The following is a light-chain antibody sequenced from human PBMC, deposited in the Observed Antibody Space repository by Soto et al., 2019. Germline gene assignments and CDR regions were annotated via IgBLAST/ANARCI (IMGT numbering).Light chain of an antibody. CDR2: GTS. V-gene: IGKV3-20*01. CDR1: QSVSSDY. CDR3: QQYGESVST. J-gene: IGKJ3*01. Sequence: EIVLTQSPGTLSLSPGERATLSCRASQSVSSDYLAWFQQKPGRAPRLLIYGTSTRATGIPDRFSGSGSGTDFTLTITRLEPEDFEGYYCQQYGESVSTFGAGTKMEIK.